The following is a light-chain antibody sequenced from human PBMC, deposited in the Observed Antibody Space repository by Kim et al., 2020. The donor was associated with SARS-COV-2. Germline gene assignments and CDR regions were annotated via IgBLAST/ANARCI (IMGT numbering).Light chain of an antibody. Sequence: QSALTQPRSVSGSPGQSVTISCTGTSSDVGGYNYISWYQHHPGKAPKVMIYDVSKRPSGIPDRFSGSKSGNTASLTISGLQAEDEADYYCCSYAGTYTVFGGGTKLTVL. CDR3: CSYAGTYTV. CDR2: DVS. CDR1: SSDVGGYNY. J-gene: IGLJ2*01. V-gene: IGLV2-11*01.